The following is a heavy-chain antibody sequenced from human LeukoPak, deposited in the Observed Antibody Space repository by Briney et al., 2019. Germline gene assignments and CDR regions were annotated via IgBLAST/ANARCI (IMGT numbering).Heavy chain of an antibody. J-gene: IGHJ4*02. V-gene: IGHV3-30*18. CDR1: GFTFTTYG. CDR2: ISYDGSAK. D-gene: IGHD2-2*01. Sequence: GGSLRLSCAASGFTFTTYGMHWVRQAPGKGLEWVAVISYDGSAKYYADSVKGRFTTSRDNSKFTLYLQVNSLRAEDTAVYYCAKDLDCTTTSCYHPLFDYWGQGTLVTVSS. CDR3: AKDLDCTTTSCYHPLFDY.